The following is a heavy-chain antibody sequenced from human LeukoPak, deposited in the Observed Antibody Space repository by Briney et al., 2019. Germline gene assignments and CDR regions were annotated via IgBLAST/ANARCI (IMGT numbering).Heavy chain of an antibody. CDR3: ASSGYYDSSGMNDAFDI. J-gene: IGHJ3*02. CDR2: IYYSGST. V-gene: IGHV4-59*01. D-gene: IGHD3-22*01. Sequence: SSETLSLTCTVSGGSISSYYWSWIRQPPGKGLEWIGYIYYSGSTNYNPSLKSRVTISVDMSKNQFSLKLSSVTAADTAVYYCASSGYYDSSGMNDAFDIWGQGTMVTVSS. CDR1: GGSISSYY.